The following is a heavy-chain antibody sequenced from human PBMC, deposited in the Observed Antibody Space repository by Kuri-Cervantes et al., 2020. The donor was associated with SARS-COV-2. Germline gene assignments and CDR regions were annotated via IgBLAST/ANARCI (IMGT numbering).Heavy chain of an antibody. CDR1: GGSFSRYY. V-gene: IGHV4-34*01. CDR2: LNHSGRT. Sequence: SDTLSHTCAVYGGSFSRYYWNWIRQPPGKGLEWIGELNHSGRTKYNPSLKRRVTITVDTSKTQFSLKLSSVTAADTAVYYCAREGITMVRGGYFDYWGQGTLVTVSS. CDR3: AREGITMVRGGYFDY. J-gene: IGHJ4*02. D-gene: IGHD3-10*01.